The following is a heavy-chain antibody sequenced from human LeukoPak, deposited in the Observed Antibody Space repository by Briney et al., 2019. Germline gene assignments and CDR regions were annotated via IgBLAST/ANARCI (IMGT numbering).Heavy chain of an antibody. J-gene: IGHJ4*02. CDR1: GFAFSNSW. V-gene: IGHV3-74*01. Sequence: GGSLRLSCAASGFAFSNSWMHWVRQSPGKGLVWVSRIIGDGSRTSYADSVKGRFTISRDNAKNTLYLQMNSLRAEDTAVYYCARDGSLPDYWGQGTLVTVSS. CDR3: ARDGSLPDY. CDR2: IIGDGSRT.